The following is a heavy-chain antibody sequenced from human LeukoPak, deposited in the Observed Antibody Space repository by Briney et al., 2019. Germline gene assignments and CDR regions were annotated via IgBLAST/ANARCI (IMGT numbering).Heavy chain of an antibody. D-gene: IGHD2-21*01. Sequence: PSETLSLTCAVYGGPFSGYYWSWIRQPPGKGLEWIGEITHSGSTNYNPSLKSRVTISIYTSKSQFSLKMSSVTAADTAVYYCARGPSDLDSWGQGTLVTVYS. J-gene: IGHJ4*02. V-gene: IGHV4-34*01. CDR3: ARGPSDLDS. CDR2: ITHSGST. CDR1: GGPFSGYY.